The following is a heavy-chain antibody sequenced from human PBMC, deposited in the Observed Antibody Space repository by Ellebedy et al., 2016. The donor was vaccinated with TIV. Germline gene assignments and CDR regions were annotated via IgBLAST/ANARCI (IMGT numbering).Heavy chain of an antibody. CDR3: ARGGGITMIREGAFDY. D-gene: IGHD3-10*01. V-gene: IGHV4-59*01. CDR1: GGPISSYY. CDR2: IYYTGST. Sequence: MPGGSLRLSCTVSGGPISSYYWSWIRQPPVKGLEWIGSIYYTGSTNSNPSLKSRVTISVDTAKNQCSLKLTSVTAADTAVYYCARGGGITMIREGAFDYWGQGTLVPVSS. J-gene: IGHJ4*02.